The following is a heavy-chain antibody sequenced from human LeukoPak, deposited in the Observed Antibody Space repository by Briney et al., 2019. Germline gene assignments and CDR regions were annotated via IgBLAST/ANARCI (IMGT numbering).Heavy chain of an antibody. CDR3: AKGVRSGTYYNGFDP. CDR1: GFTLDDYA. D-gene: IGHD1-26*01. Sequence: PGGSLRLSCVASGFTLDDYALHWVRQAPGKGLEWISLISGDGDNTYYADSVKGRFTISRDNSKNSLYLQMSSLRAEDTALYYCAKGVRSGTYYNGFDPWGQGTLVTVSS. V-gene: IGHV3-43*02. CDR2: ISGDGDNT. J-gene: IGHJ5*02.